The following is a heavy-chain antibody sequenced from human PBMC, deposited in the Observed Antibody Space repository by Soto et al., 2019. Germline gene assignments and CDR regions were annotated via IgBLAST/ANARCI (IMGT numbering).Heavy chain of an antibody. Sequence: GSLRLSCAASGFTFSSYGMHWVRQAPGKGLEWVAVISYDGSNKYYADSVKGRFTISRDNSKNTLYLQMNSLRAEDTAVYYCAKGSSWIAYYYYYMDVWGKGTTVTVSS. V-gene: IGHV3-30*18. D-gene: IGHD6-13*01. CDR1: GFTFSSYG. CDR2: ISYDGSNK. J-gene: IGHJ6*03. CDR3: AKGSSWIAYYYYYMDV.